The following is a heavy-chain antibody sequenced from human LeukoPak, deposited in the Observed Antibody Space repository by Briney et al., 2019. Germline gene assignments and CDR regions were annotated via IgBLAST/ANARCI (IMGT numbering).Heavy chain of an antibody. D-gene: IGHD3-10*01. Sequence: SETLSLTCSVSGGSVSSTTYYWGWIRQPPGKGLEWIVSISYGGSTYYNPCLKSRLTISVDTSKNQFSLELSSVTAADTAVYFCARSRYDSGTYALEEWGQGTLVTVSS. CDR3: ARSRYDSGTYALEE. CDR1: GGSVSSTTYY. J-gene: IGHJ4*02. V-gene: IGHV4-39*01. CDR2: ISYGGST.